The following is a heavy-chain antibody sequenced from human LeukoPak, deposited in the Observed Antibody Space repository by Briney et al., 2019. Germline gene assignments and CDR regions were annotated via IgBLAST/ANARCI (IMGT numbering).Heavy chain of an antibody. J-gene: IGHJ4*02. V-gene: IGHV3-20*04. CDR1: GFTFDDYG. Sequence: GRSLRLSCAASGFTFDDYGMSWVRQAPGKGLEWVSGINWNGGSTGYADSVKGRFTISRDNAKNSLYLQMNSLRAEDTALYCCARGGDQRPNNYWGQGTLVTVSS. CDR2: INWNGGST. CDR3: ARGGDQRPNNY. D-gene: IGHD2-21*01.